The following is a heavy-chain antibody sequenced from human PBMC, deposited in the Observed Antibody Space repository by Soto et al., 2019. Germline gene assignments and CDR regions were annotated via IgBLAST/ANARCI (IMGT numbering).Heavy chain of an antibody. CDR2: ISYDGSNK. CDR1: GFTFRSLG. V-gene: IGHV3-30*18. J-gene: IGHJ3*02. Sequence: PGGSLRLSCAASGFTFRSLGMHRVRPAPGKGLGGGAVISYDGSNKYYADSVKGRFTISRDNSKNTLYLQMNSLRAEDTAVYYCAKDQGDGYCSSTSCFFDAFDIWGQGTMVTVSS. D-gene: IGHD2-2*01. CDR3: AKDQGDGYCSSTSCFFDAFDI.